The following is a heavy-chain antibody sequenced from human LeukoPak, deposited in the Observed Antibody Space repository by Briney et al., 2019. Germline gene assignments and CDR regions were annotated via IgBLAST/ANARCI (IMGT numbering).Heavy chain of an antibody. J-gene: IGHJ4*02. CDR3: ASKGQYCGTLTCKDY. Sequence: GGSLRLSCAASGFTVSSNYMSWVRQAPGKGLECVSLIYGGGSTYYADSVKGRFTISRDNSKNTIFLQLTSLRVEDTAVYYCASKGQYCGTLTCKDYWGWGTLVTVSS. CDR2: IYGGGST. D-gene: IGHD2-21*01. CDR1: GFTVSSNY. V-gene: IGHV3-53*01.